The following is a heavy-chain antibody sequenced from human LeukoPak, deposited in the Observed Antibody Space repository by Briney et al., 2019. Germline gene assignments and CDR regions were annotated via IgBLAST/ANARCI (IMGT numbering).Heavy chain of an antibody. V-gene: IGHV1-2*02. CDR3: VRDVPAATRGFDY. Sequence: GASVKVSCKASGYTFTSYYMHWVRQAPGQGLEWMGWINSNSGGTNYAQNFQGRVTMTRDTSITTAYMQLSRLRSDDTAVYYCVRDVPAATRGFDYWGQGTLVNVPS. J-gene: IGHJ4*02. CDR2: INSNSGGT. CDR1: GYTFTSYY. D-gene: IGHD2-2*01.